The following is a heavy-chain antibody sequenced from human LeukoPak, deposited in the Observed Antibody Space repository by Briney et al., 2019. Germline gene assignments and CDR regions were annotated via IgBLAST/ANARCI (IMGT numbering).Heavy chain of an antibody. D-gene: IGHD1-26*01. CDR1: GFTFSSYS. J-gene: IGHJ3*02. CDR2: ISSSSRNI. Sequence: GSLRLSCAASGFTFSSYSMNWVRQAPGKGLEWVSSISSSSRNIYYADSVKGRFTISRDNARNSLYLQMNSLRAEDTAVYYCARCWGSGSYLFDAFDIWGQGTMVTVSS. CDR3: ARCWGSGSYLFDAFDI. V-gene: IGHV3-21*01.